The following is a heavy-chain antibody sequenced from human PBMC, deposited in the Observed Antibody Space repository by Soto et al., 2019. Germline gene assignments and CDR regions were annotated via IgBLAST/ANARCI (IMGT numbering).Heavy chain of an antibody. Sequence: GGSLILSCAASGFTFSSYAMSWVRQAPGKGLEWVSAISGSGGSTYYADSVKGRFTISRDNSKNTLYLQMNSLRADDTAVYYCAKDMKLGYYYGMDVWGQGTTVTVSS. CDR3: AKDMKLGYYYGMDV. D-gene: IGHD7-27*01. CDR1: GFTFSSYA. V-gene: IGHV3-23*01. CDR2: ISGSGGST. J-gene: IGHJ6*02.